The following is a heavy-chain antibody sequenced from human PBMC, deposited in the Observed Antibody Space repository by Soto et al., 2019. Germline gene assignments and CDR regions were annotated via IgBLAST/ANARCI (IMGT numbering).Heavy chain of an antibody. CDR2: IYYSGST. CDR1: GGSISSGGYY. Sequence: QVQLQEPGPGLVKPSQTLSLTCTVSGGSISSGGYYWSWIRKHPGKGLEWIGYIYYSGSTYSNPPLKSRVTISLDTSKNQFSLKLGSVTAADTAVYYCAATKRYLEWLSTLAAFDILVQGTMFTVAA. J-gene: IGHJ3*02. V-gene: IGHV4-31*03. CDR3: AATKRYLEWLSTLAAFDI. D-gene: IGHD3-3*01.